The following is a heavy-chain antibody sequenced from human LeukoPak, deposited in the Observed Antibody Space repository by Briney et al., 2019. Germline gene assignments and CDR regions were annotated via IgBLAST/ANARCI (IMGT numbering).Heavy chain of an antibody. D-gene: IGHD5-18*01. CDR1: GGSFSGYY. CDR2: INHSGST. Sequence: SETLSLTCAVYGGSFSGYYWSWIRQPPGKGLGWIGEINHSGSTNYNPSLKSRVTISVDTSKNQFSLKLSSVTAADTAVYYCARGRGIQLWLRNWFDPWGQGTLVTVSS. CDR3: ARGRGIQLWLRNWFDP. J-gene: IGHJ5*02. V-gene: IGHV4-34*01.